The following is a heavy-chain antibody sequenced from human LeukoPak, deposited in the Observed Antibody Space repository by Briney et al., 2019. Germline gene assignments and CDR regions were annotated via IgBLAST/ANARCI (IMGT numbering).Heavy chain of an antibody. Sequence: SETPSLTCAVYGGSCSGYYWSWIRQPPGKGGGWIGEINHSGSTNYNPSLQSRVTISVDTSKNQFSLKLSSVTAADTAVYYCATSPYSSSWYASDAFDIWGQGTMVTVSS. V-gene: IGHV4-34*01. D-gene: IGHD6-13*01. J-gene: IGHJ3*02. CDR3: ATSPYSSSWYASDAFDI. CDR2: INHSGST. CDR1: GGSCSGYY.